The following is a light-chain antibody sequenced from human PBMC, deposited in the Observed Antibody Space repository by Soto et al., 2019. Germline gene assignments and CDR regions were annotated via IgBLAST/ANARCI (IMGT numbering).Light chain of an antibody. J-gene: IGKJ3*01. V-gene: IGKV2D-29*01. Sequence: EIVMTQNPLSLSVTPGQAASISCKSTQSLLHSDGKTSLFWYLQRPGQPPQLLIYEVSNRFSGVTDRLSGSVSRTYFTFKISRVEDNAVFVSFCPQSFHLTLAFGAGTKLDLK. CDR3: PQSFHLTLA. CDR1: QSLLHSDGKTS. CDR2: EVS.